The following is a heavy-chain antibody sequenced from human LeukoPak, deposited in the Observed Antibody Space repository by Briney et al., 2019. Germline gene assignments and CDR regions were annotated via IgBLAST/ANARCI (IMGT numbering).Heavy chain of an antibody. J-gene: IGHJ4*02. CDR2: INHSGST. CDR3: ARVTPYSSSLASFDY. CDR1: GGSFSGYY. V-gene: IGHV4-34*01. Sequence: SETLSLTCAVYGGSFSGYYWSWIRQPPGKGLEWIGEINHSGSTNYNPSLKSRVTISVDTSKNQFSLKLSSVTAADTAVYYCARVTPYSSSLASFDYWGQGTLVTVSS. D-gene: IGHD6-6*01.